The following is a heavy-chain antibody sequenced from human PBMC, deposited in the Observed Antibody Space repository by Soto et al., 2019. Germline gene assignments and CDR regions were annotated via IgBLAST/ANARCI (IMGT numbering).Heavy chain of an antibody. CDR2: INSDGSST. D-gene: IGHD2-15*01. CDR3: AREADGWYFDL. Sequence: EVQLVESGGGLVQPGGSLRLSCAASGFTFSRYWMHWVRQAPGKGLVWVSRINSDGSSTSYGDSVKGRYTISRDNAKNTLYPQMNSLRAEDTAVYYCAREADGWYFDLWGRGTLVTVSS. CDR1: GFTFSRYW. J-gene: IGHJ2*01. V-gene: IGHV3-74*01.